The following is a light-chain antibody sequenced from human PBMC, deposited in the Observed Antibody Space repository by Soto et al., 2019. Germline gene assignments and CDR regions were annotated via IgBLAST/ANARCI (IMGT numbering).Light chain of an antibody. Sequence: QPVLTQSPSASASLGASVKLTCTLSSGHSSYAIAWHQQQPEKGPRYLMKFNSDGSHSKGDGIPDRFSGSSSGAERYLTISSLQSEDEADYYCQTWGTGIVVFGGGTKVTVL. CDR3: QTWGTGIVV. J-gene: IGLJ2*01. CDR2: FNSDGSH. CDR1: SGHSSYA. V-gene: IGLV4-69*01.